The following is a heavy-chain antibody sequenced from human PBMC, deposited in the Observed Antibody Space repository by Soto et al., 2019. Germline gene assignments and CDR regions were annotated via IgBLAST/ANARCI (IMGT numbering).Heavy chain of an antibody. V-gene: IGHV4-34*01. CDR3: ARGVRDIVVVPAATPVKYYYMDV. CDR1: GGSFSGYY. D-gene: IGHD2-2*01. J-gene: IGHJ6*03. CDR2: INHSGST. Sequence: SETLSLTCAVYGGSFSGYYWSWIRQPPGKGLEWIGEINHSGSTNYNPSLKSRVTISVDTSKNQFSLKLSSVTAADTAVYYCARGVRDIVVVPAATPVKYYYMDVWGKGTTVNVSS.